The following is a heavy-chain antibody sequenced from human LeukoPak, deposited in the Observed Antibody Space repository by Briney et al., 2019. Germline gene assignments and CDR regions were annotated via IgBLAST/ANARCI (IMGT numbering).Heavy chain of an antibody. CDR3: ARDSVPSYYYDSSGYRAIDY. J-gene: IGHJ4*02. CDR1: GFTFSSYE. Sequence: PGGSLRLSCAASGFTFSSYEMNWVRQAPGKGLEWVSYISSSGSTICYADSVKGRFTISRDNAKNSLYLQMNSLRAEDTAAYYCARDSVPSYYYDSSGYRAIDYWGQGTLVTVSS. D-gene: IGHD3-22*01. CDR2: ISSSGSTI. V-gene: IGHV3-48*03.